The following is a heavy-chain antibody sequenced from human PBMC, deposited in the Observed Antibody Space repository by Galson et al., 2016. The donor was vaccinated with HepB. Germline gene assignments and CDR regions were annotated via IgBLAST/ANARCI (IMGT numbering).Heavy chain of an antibody. D-gene: IGHD6-19*01. CDR1: GYTFTRYW. Sequence: QSGAEVKKPGESLKISCKTSGYTFTRYWIGWVRQMPGKGLEWMGIIYPGDSDTRYSPSFQGQVSISADKSISAAYLQWSSLKASDTAVYYCARRGSGWSQNWFDPWGQGTLVTVSS. J-gene: IGHJ5*02. CDR3: ARRGSGWSQNWFDP. CDR2: IYPGDSDT. V-gene: IGHV5-51*01.